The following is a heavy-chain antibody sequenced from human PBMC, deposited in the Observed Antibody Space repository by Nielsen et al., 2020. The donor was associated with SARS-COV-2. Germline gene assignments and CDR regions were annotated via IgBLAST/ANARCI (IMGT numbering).Heavy chain of an antibody. CDR2: INHSGST. CDR3: ARQMPTTLDS. D-gene: IGHD5-24*01. Sequence: GSLRLSCAVYGGSFSGYYWSWIRQPPGKGLEWIGEINHSGSTNYNPSLKSRVTISVDTSKNQFSLKLSSVTAADTAVYYCARQMPTTLDSWGQGTLFTVSS. CDR1: GGSFSGYY. V-gene: IGHV4-34*01. J-gene: IGHJ4*02.